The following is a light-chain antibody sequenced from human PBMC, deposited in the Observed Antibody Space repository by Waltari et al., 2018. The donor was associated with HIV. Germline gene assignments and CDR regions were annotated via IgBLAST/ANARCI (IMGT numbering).Light chain of an antibody. CDR2: AAS. Sequence: AIILTQSPSSLSASIGDRVTITCRASQGIRNDLGWYQHKPGKAPKLLIYAASTLQSGVPLRFSGSGSGTDFTLTIRSLQPDDVATYYCLQDSNYPFTFGPGTIVDIK. V-gene: IGKV1-6*01. CDR3: LQDSNYPFT. CDR1: QGIRND. J-gene: IGKJ3*01.